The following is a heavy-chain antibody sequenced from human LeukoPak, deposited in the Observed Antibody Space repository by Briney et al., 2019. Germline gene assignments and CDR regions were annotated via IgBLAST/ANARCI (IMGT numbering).Heavy chain of an antibody. CDR3: ATNRQIMILGVVIMPAFDI. CDR2: FYVEDGEI. D-gene: IGHD3-3*01. CDR1: GYTLTQLS. V-gene: IGHV1-24*01. J-gene: IGHJ3*02. Sequence: ASVNVSCKVSGYTLTQLSVHWVRPAPRKGREWRGGFYVEDGEIIYAQKFQGRVTMTEDKSTDTAYMELSSLRSEDTAVYYCATNRQIMILGVVIMPAFDIWGQGTMVTVSS.